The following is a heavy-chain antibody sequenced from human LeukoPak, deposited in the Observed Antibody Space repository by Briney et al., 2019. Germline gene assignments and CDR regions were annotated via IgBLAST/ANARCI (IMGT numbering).Heavy chain of an antibody. CDR2: IYHSGST. CDR1: GGSISSSNW. D-gene: IGHD3-16*01. J-gene: IGHJ4*02. V-gene: IGHV4-4*02. Sequence: SETLSLTCAVSGGSISSSNWWSWVRQPPGKGLEWIGEIYHSGSTNYNLSLKSRVTISVDKSKNQFSLKLSSVTAADTAVYYCARAMEYVGEYFDYWGQGTLVTVSS. CDR3: ARAMEYVGEYFDY.